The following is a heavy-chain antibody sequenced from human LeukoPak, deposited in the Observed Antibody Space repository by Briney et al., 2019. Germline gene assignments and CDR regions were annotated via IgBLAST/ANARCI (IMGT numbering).Heavy chain of an antibody. CDR1: GFTFSSYG. V-gene: IGHV3-33*01. CDR3: AREIPSTVYYDSSGFGY. CDR2: IWYDGSNK. J-gene: IGHJ4*02. Sequence: PGGSLRLSCAASGFTFSSYGMHWVRQAPGKGLEWVAVIWYDGSNKYYADSVKGRFTISRDNSKNTLYLQMNSLRAEDTAVYYCAREIPSTVYYDSSGFGYWGQGTLVTVSS. D-gene: IGHD3-22*01.